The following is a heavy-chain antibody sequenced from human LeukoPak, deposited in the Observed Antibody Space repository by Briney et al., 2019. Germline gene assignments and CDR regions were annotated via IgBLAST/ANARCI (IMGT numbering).Heavy chain of an antibody. CDR2: TYSRSSKWSH. CDR3: ARAFDSAYDSPFDY. J-gene: IGHJ4*02. Sequence: SQTLSLTCALSGDSVSSNSAAWHWPRQSPSRGLEWLGRTYSRSSKWSHDFASSVKTRITINSDASKNQFSLHLNSATPEDTAVYYCARAFDSAYDSPFDYWGQGALVTVSS. V-gene: IGHV6-1*01. CDR1: GDSVSSNSAA. D-gene: IGHD5-12*01.